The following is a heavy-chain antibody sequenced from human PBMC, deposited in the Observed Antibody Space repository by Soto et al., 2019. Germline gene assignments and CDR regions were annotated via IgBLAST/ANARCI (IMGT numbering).Heavy chain of an antibody. CDR1: GGSISSGGYY. CDR3: ARVAGYNGYNWFEP. CDR2: IYYSGST. J-gene: IGHJ5*02. Sequence: KPSETLSLTCTVSGGSISSGGYYWSWIRQHPGKGLEWIGYIYYSGSTYYNPSLKSRVTISVDTSKNQFSLKLSSVTAADTAAYYCARVAGYNGYNWFEPWGQGTLVTVSS. V-gene: IGHV4-31*03. D-gene: IGHD3-10*01.